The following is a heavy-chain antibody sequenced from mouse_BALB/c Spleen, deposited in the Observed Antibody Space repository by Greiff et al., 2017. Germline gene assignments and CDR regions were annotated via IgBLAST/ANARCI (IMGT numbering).Heavy chain of an antibody. D-gene: IGHD2-3*01. CDR1: GYTFTSYY. CDR3: TRSGGYYEGFAY. Sequence: QVQLKQSGAELVKPGASVKLSCKASGYTFTSYYMYWVKQRPGQGLEWIGEINPSNGGTNFNEKFKSKATLTVDKSSSTAYMQLSSLTSEDSAVYYCTRSGGYYEGFAYWGQGTLVTVSA. J-gene: IGHJ3*01. V-gene: IGHV1S81*02. CDR2: INPSNGGT.